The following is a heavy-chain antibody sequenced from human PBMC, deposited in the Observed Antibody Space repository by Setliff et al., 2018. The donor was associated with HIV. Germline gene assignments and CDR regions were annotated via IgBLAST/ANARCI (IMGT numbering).Heavy chain of an antibody. V-gene: IGHV4-39*07. CDR1: GDSISSSAYY. Sequence: PSETLSLTCTVSGDSISSSAYYWGWVRQPPGKGLEWIGSIYYSGTAYYNPSLRSRVTILVDTSNNNFSLKLNSVTAADTAMYHCARVIASGYNFWSGYPFDAFDVWGQETMVTVSS. J-gene: IGHJ3*01. CDR2: IYYSGTA. D-gene: IGHD3-3*01. CDR3: ARVIASGYNFWSGYPFDAFDV.